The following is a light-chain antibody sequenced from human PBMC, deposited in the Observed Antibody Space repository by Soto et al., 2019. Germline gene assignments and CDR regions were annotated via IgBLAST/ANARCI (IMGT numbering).Light chain of an antibody. CDR1: ESVGIS. J-gene: IGKJ1*01. V-gene: IGKV3D-15*01. Sequence: EIVITQSPATLSVSPGEGATLSCRASESVGISLAWYQHKPGQPPRLLIHGASTRASGIPPKFSGSGSGTEFTLTISSLQSEDYAVYFCQQYHVWPKWTFGQGTKVDI. CDR3: QQYHVWPKWT. CDR2: GAS.